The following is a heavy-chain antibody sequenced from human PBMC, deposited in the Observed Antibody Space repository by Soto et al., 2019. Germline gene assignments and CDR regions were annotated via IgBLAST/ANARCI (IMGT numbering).Heavy chain of an antibody. CDR2: IYYSGST. V-gene: IGHV4-59*01. CDR3: ARVVTFGGVIVNRFGSFDF. D-gene: IGHD3-16*02. CDR1: GGSISSYY. J-gene: IGHJ3*01. Sequence: QVQLQESGPGLVKPSETLSLTCTVSGGSISSYYWSWIRQPPGKGLEWIGYIYYSGSTNYNPSLKSRVTISVDTSKNQCSMKLSSVTAADTAVYYCARVVTFGGVIVNRFGSFDFRGQGTMVTVSS.